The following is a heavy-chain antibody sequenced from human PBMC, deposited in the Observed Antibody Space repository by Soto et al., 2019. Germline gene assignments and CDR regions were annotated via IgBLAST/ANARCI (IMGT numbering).Heavy chain of an antibody. V-gene: IGHV1-69*01. CDR3: ARGRSWYDFWSGYYHLFDY. Sequence: QVQLVQSGAEVKKPGSSVKVSCKASGGTFSSYAISWVRQAPGQGLEWMGGIIPIFGTANYAQKFQGRVTITADESTSTAYMELSSLRSEDTAVYYCARGRSWYDFWSGYYHLFDYWGQGTLVTVSS. J-gene: IGHJ4*02. D-gene: IGHD3-3*01. CDR1: GGTFSSYA. CDR2: IIPIFGTA.